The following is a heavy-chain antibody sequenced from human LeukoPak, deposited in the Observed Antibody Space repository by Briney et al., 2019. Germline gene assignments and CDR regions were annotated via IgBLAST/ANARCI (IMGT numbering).Heavy chain of an antibody. J-gene: IGHJ4*02. D-gene: IGHD3-22*01. V-gene: IGHV1-8*01. CDR3: ARRRGYYDSNGYLAY. CDR1: GYTFTSYD. Sequence: ASVKVSCKASGYTFTSYDINWVRQATGHGLEWMGWMNPNSGNTGYAQKFQGRVTMTRNTSISTAYMELSSLRSEDTAVYYCARRRGYYDSNGYLAYWGQGTLVTVSS. CDR2: MNPNSGNT.